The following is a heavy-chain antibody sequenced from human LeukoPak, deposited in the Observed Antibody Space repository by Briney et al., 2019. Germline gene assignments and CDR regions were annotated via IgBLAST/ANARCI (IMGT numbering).Heavy chain of an antibody. V-gene: IGHV4-4*07. D-gene: IGHD6-13*01. CDR1: GASINRDY. CDR2: IHPSGIT. J-gene: IGHJ4*02. CDR3: AKNLGGYSSSWPSFDY. Sequence: PSETLSLTCTVSGASINRDYWAWIRQPAGRGLEWIGRIHPSGITHQNPSLRGRVTMSIDASKNQFSLNLSSVTAADTAVYYCAKNLGGYSSSWPSFDYWGQGTLVTVSS.